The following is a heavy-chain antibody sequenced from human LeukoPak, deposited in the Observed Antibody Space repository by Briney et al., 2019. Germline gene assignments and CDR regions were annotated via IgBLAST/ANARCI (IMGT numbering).Heavy chain of an antibody. CDR3: AKETETTAGYYYYYYGMDV. V-gene: IGHV3-30*18. D-gene: IGHD4-17*01. Sequence: GRSLRLSCAASGFTFSSYGMHWVRQAPGKGLEWVAVISYDGSNKYYADSVKGRFTISRDNSKNTLYLQMNSLRAEDTAVYYCAKETETTAGYYYYYYGMDVWGQGTTVTVSS. CDR1: GFTFSSYG. J-gene: IGHJ6*02. CDR2: ISYDGSNK.